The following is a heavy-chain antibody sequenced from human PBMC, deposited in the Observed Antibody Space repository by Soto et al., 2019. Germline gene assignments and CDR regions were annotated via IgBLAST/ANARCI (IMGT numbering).Heavy chain of an antibody. CDR1: GFIFKMYW. V-gene: IGHV3-74*01. Sequence: VGSLRLSCAASGFIFKMYWMHWVRQSPGKGLVWISRIYNDGTYSDYADSVRGRFTISRDNVNDTLYLQMNNLRAEDSGLYYCTRGPRPISTGTGAYWGQGTQVTVSS. J-gene: IGHJ4*02. CDR3: TRGPRPISTGTGAY. D-gene: IGHD3-10*01. CDR2: IYNDGTYS.